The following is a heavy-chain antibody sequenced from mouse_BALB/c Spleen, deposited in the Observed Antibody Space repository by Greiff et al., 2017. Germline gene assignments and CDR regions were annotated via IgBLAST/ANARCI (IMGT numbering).Heavy chain of an antibody. V-gene: IGHV2-2*02. J-gene: IGHJ1*01. Sequence: VQRVESGPGLVQPSQSLSITCTVSGFSLTSYGVHWVRQSPGKGLEWLGVIWSGGSTDYNAAFISRLSISKDNSKSQVFLKMNSLQANDTAIYYCARGRYFDVWGAGTTVTVSS. CDR3: ARGRYFDV. CDR1: GFSLTSYG. CDR2: IWSGGST.